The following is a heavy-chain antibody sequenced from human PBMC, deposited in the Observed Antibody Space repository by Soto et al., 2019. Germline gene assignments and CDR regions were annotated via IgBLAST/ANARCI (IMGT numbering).Heavy chain of an antibody. CDR1: GFTFSSYS. V-gene: IGHV3-21*01. CDR3: ARTRLYYYDSSGDFDY. Sequence: GGSLRLSCAASGFTFSSYSMNWVRQAPGKGLEWVSSISSSSSYIYYADSVKGRFTISRDNAKNSLYLQMNSLRAEDTAVYYCARTRLYYYDSSGDFDYWGQGTLVTVSS. J-gene: IGHJ4*02. D-gene: IGHD3-22*01. CDR2: ISSSSSYI.